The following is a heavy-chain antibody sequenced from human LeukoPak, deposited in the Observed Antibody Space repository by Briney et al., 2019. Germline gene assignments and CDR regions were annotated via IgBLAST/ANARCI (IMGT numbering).Heavy chain of an antibody. CDR2: IIPILGIA. CDR1: GGTFSSYT. V-gene: IGHV1-69*02. J-gene: IGHJ6*04. D-gene: IGHD2-2*01. CDR3: AAKGYCSSTSCYAETYYGMDV. Sequence: SVKVSCKASGGTFSSYTISWVRQAPGQGLEWMGRIIPILGIANYAQKFQGRVTITADKSTSTAYMELSSLRSEDTAVYYCAAKGYCSSTSCYAETYYGMDVWGKGTTVTVSS.